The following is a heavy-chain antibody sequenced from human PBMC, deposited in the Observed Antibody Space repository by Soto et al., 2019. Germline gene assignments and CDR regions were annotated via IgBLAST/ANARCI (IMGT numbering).Heavy chain of an antibody. V-gene: IGHV3-48*02. CDR1: GFTFSYYT. Sequence: LRLSCAASGFTFSYYTMNWVRQAPGKGLEWASYISTGSSTIYYADSVKGRFTISRDNAKNSLYLQMNSLRDEDTAVYYCARDQSLDIWGQGTMVTVSS. CDR2: ISTGSSTI. CDR3: ARDQSLDI. J-gene: IGHJ3*02.